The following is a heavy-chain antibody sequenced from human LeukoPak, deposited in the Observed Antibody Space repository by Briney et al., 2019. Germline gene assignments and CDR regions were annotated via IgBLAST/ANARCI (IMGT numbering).Heavy chain of an antibody. CDR3: AKSKIGTTGTTSGGYFDY. J-gene: IGHJ4*02. D-gene: IGHD1-1*01. V-gene: IGHV3-23*01. CDR1: GFTFSSYS. Sequence: GGSLRLSCAASGFTFSSYSMSWVRQAPGKGLEWVSAISGSGGSTYYADSVKGRFTISRDNSKNTLYLQMNNLRAEDTAVYYCAKSKIGTTGTTSGGYFDYWGQGTLVTVSS. CDR2: ISGSGGST.